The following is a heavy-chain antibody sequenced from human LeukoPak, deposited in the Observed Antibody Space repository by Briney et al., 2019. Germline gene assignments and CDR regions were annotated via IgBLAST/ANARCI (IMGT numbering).Heavy chain of an antibody. J-gene: IGHJ4*02. CDR3: ARAPDDYDFWSGPFDY. V-gene: IGHV1-18*01. CDR2: IRAYSGNT. Sequence: GAVKVSCKASGYTFTNYGISWVRQAPGQGLEWMGWIRAYSGNTNSVQNLQGRVTMTTDTSTSTAYMELRSLRSDDTAVYYCARAPDDYDFWSGPFDYWGRGTLVT. D-gene: IGHD3-3*01. CDR1: GYTFTNYG.